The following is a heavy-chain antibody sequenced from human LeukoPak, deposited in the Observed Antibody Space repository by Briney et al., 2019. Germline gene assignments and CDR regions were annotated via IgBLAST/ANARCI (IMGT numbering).Heavy chain of an antibody. CDR3: ASHLSRFATRMSGYYYGMDV. V-gene: IGHV1-8*01. Sequence: ASVKVSCKASGYTFTSYDINWVRQATGQGLEWMGWMNPNSGNTGYAQKFKGRVTMTRNTSISTAYMELSSLRSEDTAVYYCASHLSRFATRMSGYYYGMDVWGQGTTVTVSS. J-gene: IGHJ6*02. CDR1: GYTFTSYD. CDR2: MNPNSGNT. D-gene: IGHD3-10*01.